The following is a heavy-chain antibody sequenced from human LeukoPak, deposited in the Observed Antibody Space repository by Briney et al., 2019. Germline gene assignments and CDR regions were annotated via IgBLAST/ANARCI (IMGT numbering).Heavy chain of an antibody. CDR1: GFTFSSYW. J-gene: IGHJ4*02. CDR3: AKESSSAWSNFDC. D-gene: IGHD6-19*01. CDR2: LSGSGANI. Sequence: GGSLRLSCAASGFTFSSYWMHWVRQGPGKGLEWVSGLSGSGANIYYADSVMGRSTISRDNSKNTLYLQLNSLRTEDTAVYYCAKESSSAWSNFDCWGQGTLVTVSS. V-gene: IGHV3-23*01.